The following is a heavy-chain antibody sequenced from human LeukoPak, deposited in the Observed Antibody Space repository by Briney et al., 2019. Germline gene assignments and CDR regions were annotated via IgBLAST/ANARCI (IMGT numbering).Heavy chain of an antibody. CDR2: IYYSGST. J-gene: IGHJ5*02. CDR3: ARVSSDGSGRFDP. Sequence: SETLSLTCIVSGGSLSSYYWSWIRQPPGEGLEWIGYIYYSGSTNYNPSLNSRVTISVDTSKNQFSLKLSSVTAADTAVYYCARVSSDGSGRFDPWGQGTLVTVSS. V-gene: IGHV4-59*01. D-gene: IGHD3-10*01. CDR1: GGSLSSYY.